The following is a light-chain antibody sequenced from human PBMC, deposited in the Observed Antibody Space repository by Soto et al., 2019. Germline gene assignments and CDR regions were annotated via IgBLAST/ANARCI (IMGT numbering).Light chain of an antibody. V-gene: IGKV1-5*01. Sequence: DVEITRSASTMSAAVGEMVAISGGASQRISSWLAWYKQKPGKDPKLLIYDASSLESGVPYRFSGSGSGTEFTLTISSLQPDDFANYYCQQYTSYSRTVGHWPTVDNK. CDR2: DAS. CDR3: QQYTSYSRT. CDR1: QRISSW. J-gene: IGKJ1*01.